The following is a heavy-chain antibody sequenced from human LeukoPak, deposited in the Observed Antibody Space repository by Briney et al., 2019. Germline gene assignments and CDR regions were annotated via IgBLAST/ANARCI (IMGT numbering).Heavy chain of an antibody. CDR2: IKTDGTNT. D-gene: IGHD5-24*01. Sequence: GGSLRLSCAASGFTFTRHWMHWARHAPGKGLEWVSRIKTDGTNTIYADFVEGRFTISRDNARNTLYLQMSSLRAGDTAVYYCGGSEDGYIDYWGQGTLVTVSS. CDR3: GGSEDGYIDY. CDR1: GFTFTRHW. V-gene: IGHV3-74*01. J-gene: IGHJ4*02.